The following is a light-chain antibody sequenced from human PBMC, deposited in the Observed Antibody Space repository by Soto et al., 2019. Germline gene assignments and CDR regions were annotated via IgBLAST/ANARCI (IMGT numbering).Light chain of an antibody. CDR3: QQYNSYSQFT. V-gene: IGKV3-20*01. CDR1: QSVSSSY. Sequence: EIVLTQSPGTLSLSPGERATLSCRASQSVSSSYLAWYQQKPGQAPRLLIYGASSRATGIPDRFSGSGSGTDFTLTISCLQPDDVATYYCQQYNSYSQFTFGPGTKVDIK. J-gene: IGKJ3*01. CDR2: GAS.